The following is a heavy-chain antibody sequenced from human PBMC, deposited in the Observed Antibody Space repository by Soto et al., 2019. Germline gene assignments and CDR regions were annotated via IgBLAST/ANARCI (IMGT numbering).Heavy chain of an antibody. CDR1: GFTFSSYA. CDR2: ITWNSGHI. Sequence: GGSLRLSCAASGFTFSSYAMSWVRQAPGKGLEWVSGITWNSGHILYADSVKGRFTISRDNAKKSLYLELNSLRPEDTALYYCAKGRSSMIVVVMDYWGQGTPVTVSS. V-gene: IGHV3-9*01. J-gene: IGHJ4*02. CDR3: AKGRSSMIVVVMDY. D-gene: IGHD3-22*01.